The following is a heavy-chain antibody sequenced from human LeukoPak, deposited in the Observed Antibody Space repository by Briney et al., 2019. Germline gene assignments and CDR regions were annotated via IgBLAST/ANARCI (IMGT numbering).Heavy chain of an antibody. CDR2: IRYDGSNK. V-gene: IGHV3-30*02. J-gene: IGHJ5*02. CDR1: GFTFSSYG. CDR3: AKQKVLCSSTSCPNWFDP. D-gene: IGHD2-2*01. Sequence: GGSLRLSCAASGFTFSSYGMHWVRQAPGKGLEWVAFIRYDGSNKYYADSVKGRFTISRDNSKNTLYLQMNSLRAEDTAVYYCAKQKVLCSSTSCPNWFDPWGQGTLVTVSS.